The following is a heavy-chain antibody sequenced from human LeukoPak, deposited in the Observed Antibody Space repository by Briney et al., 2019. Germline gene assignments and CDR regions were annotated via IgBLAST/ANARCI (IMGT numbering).Heavy chain of an antibody. V-gene: IGHV3-15*05. J-gene: IGHJ4*02. CDR3: TTDVVGYDISGYYKMVDY. Sequence: PGGSLRLSCAASGFTFSNAWVNWVRQAPGKGLEWVGRIKSRNDGGTTDYAAPVKGRFTISRDDSKNTLYLQMNSLKTEDTAVYYCTTDVVGYDISGYYKMVDYWGQGTLVTVSS. CDR2: IKSRNDGGTT. D-gene: IGHD3-22*01. CDR1: GFTFSNAW.